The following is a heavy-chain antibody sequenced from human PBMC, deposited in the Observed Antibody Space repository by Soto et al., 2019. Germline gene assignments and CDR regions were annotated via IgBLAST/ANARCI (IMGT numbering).Heavy chain of an antibody. CDR3: ARDVSPGSSGYYLEAFDI. CDR2: IKGDGSAK. CDR1: GFTFGNYW. J-gene: IGHJ3*02. D-gene: IGHD6-25*01. V-gene: IGHV3-7*05. Sequence: EVQLVESGGGLVQPGGSLRLSCAASGFTFGNYWMTWVRQAPGKGVEWVANIKGDGSAKSYLDSVRGRFTVSRDNAENSLFLQMNILRAEDTALYYCARDVSPGSSGYYLEAFDIWGQGTMVTVS.